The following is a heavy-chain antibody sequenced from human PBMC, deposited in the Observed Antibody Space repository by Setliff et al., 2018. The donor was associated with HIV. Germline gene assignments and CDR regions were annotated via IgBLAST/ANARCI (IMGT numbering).Heavy chain of an antibody. Sequence: PSETLSLTCSVSGGSLNRHYWSWIRQAPGKGLEWIGYIYYSGNTKYNPSLKNRVTISVDKSKNQFSLKLSSVTAADTAVYYCARTYGSGSYYQGRYFDYWGQGTLVTVSS. CDR1: GGSLNRHY. J-gene: IGHJ4*02. V-gene: IGHV4-59*11. CDR2: IYYSGNT. D-gene: IGHD3-10*01. CDR3: ARTYGSGSYYQGRYFDY.